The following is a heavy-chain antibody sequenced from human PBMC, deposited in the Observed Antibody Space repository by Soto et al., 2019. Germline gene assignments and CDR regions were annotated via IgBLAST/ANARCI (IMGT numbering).Heavy chain of an antibody. CDR1: GFTFGSYG. D-gene: IGHD6-19*01. Sequence: GSLRLSCVASGFTFGSYGMSWVRQAPGQGLQWVSSMTGTSGLTYYADSAKGRFTISRDKSKNTLYLEMNSLRAEDTAVYYCAEDWRGASGWSRFDFWGQGTLVTVSS. J-gene: IGHJ4*02. CDR2: MTGTSGLT. CDR3: AEDWRGASGWSRFDF. V-gene: IGHV3-23*01.